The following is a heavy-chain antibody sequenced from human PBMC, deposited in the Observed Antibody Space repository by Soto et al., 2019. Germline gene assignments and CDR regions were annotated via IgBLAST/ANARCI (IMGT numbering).Heavy chain of an antibody. V-gene: IGHV1-69*01. Sequence: QVQLVQSGAEVKKPGSSVKVSCKASGGTFSSYAISWVRQAPGQGLEWMGGIIPIFGTANYAQKFQGRVTITADESTRTAYMELSSLRSEDTAVYYCAGEVGSSGYYDAGWFDPWGQGTLVTVSS. CDR2: IIPIFGTA. CDR1: GGTFSSYA. J-gene: IGHJ5*02. D-gene: IGHD3-22*01. CDR3: AGEVGSSGYYDAGWFDP.